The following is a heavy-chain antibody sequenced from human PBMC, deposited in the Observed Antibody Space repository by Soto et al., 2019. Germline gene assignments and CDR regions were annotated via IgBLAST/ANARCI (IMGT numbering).Heavy chain of an antibody. Sequence: ASVKVSCKASGGNFSSYAISWVRQAPGQGLEWMGGIIPIFGTANYAQKFQGRVTITADESTSTAYMELSSLRSENTAVYYCARGIVYGDYFRDHYYYYGMDVWGQGTTVTVSS. CDR1: GGNFSSYA. CDR3: ARGIVYGDYFRDHYYYYGMDV. J-gene: IGHJ6*02. V-gene: IGHV1-69*13. D-gene: IGHD4-17*01. CDR2: IIPIFGTA.